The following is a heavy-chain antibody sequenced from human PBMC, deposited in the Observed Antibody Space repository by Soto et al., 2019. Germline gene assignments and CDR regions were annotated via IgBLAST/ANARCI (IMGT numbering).Heavy chain of an antibody. CDR1: GGSISSGDYY. D-gene: IGHD3-3*01. CDR2: IYYSGST. J-gene: IGHJ5*02. Sequence: SETLSLTCSVSGGSISSGDYYWSWIRQPPGKGLEWIGYIYYSGSTYYNPSLKSRVTISVDTSKNQFSLKLSSVTAADTAVYYCARETTTPTTYYDFCSGHPAPGYIWFDPWGQGTLVTVSS. V-gene: IGHV4-30-4*01. CDR3: ARETTTPTTYYDFCSGHPAPGYIWFDP.